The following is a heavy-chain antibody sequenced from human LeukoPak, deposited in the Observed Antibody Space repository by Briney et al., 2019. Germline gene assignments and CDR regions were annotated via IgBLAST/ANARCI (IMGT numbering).Heavy chain of an antibody. J-gene: IGHJ4*02. CDR2: IIPIFGTA. CDR1: GGTFSSYA. V-gene: IGHV1-69*05. Sequence: GASVKVSCKASGGTFSSYAISWVRQAPGQGLEWMGGIIPIFGTANYAQKFQGRVTITTDESTSTAYMELSSLRSEDTAVHYCARDRHRGGYYPVRWRYWGQGTLVTVSS. D-gene: IGHD2-21*02. CDR3: ARDRHRGGYYPVRWRY.